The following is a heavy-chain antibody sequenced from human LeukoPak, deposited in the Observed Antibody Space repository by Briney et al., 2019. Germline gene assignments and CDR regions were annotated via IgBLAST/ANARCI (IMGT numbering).Heavy chain of an antibody. CDR3: ARLAGGDYSGYDDLDY. V-gene: IGHV4-59*08. D-gene: IGHD5-12*01. CDR1: GGSISSYY. CDR2: IYYSGST. J-gene: IGHJ4*02. Sequence: SETLSLTCTVSGGSISSYYGSWIRQPPGKGLEWIGYIYYSGSTNYNPSLKSRVTISVDTSKNQFSLKLSSVTAADTAVYYCARLAGGDYSGYDDLDYWGQGTLVTVSS.